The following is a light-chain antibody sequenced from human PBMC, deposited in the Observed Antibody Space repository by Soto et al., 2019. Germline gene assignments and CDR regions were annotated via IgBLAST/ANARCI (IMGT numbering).Light chain of an antibody. Sequence: EIVLTQSPGTLSLSPGERATLSCRASQSVSNRYLAWYQQKPGQAPRLLIYGASSRASGIPDRFSGSGSGTDFPLTISRLEPEDFAVYYCQQYGSSPFTFGPGTKVDIK. CDR1: QSVSNRY. J-gene: IGKJ3*01. V-gene: IGKV3-20*01. CDR3: QQYGSSPFT. CDR2: GAS.